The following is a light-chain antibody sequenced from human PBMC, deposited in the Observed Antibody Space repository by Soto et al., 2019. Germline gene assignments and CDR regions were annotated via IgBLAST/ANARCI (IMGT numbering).Light chain of an antibody. V-gene: IGKV3-15*01. CDR1: QSVSSN. CDR3: QQYNNWPPWT. J-gene: IGKJ1*01. CDR2: GAS. Sequence: EIVMTQSPATLSVSPGERATLSCRASQSVSSNLALYQQKPGQAPRLLIYGASTRATVIPARFSGSGSGTEFTLTISSLQSEDFAVYYCQQYNNWPPWTFGQGTKVEIK.